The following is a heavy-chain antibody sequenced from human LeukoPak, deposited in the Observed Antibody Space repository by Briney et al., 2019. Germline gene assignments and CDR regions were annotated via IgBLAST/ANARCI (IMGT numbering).Heavy chain of an antibody. J-gene: IGHJ4*02. D-gene: IGHD3-22*01. CDR2: IYAGGTT. CDR1: GGSVRSYY. V-gene: IGHV4-4*07. Sequence: KTSETLSLTCTVSGGSVRSYYWSWIRQPAGKGLEWIGRIYAGGTTDHNPSLKSRVTMSVDSSKNPFSLRLSSVTAADTAVYYCAREHKDYDGDGYYYGYWGQGTLVTVSS. CDR3: AREHKDYDGDGYYYGY.